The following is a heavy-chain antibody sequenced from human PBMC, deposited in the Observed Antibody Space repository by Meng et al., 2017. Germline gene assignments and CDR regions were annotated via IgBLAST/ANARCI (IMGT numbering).Heavy chain of an antibody. CDR1: GYTFTSYA. Sequence: ASVKVSCKASGYTFTSYAMHWVRQAPGQRLEWMGWINAGNGNTKYSQKFQGRVTITRDTSASTAYMELSSLRSEDTAAYYCARSRLRLGELSFDYWGQGTLVTVSS. CDR3: ARSRLRLGELSFDY. D-gene: IGHD3-16*02. CDR2: INAGNGNT. J-gene: IGHJ4*02. V-gene: IGHV1-3*01.